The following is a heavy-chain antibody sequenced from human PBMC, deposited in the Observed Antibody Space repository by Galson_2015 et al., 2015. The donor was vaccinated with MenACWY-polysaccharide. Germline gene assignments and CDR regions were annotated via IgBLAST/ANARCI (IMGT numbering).Heavy chain of an antibody. D-gene: IGHD5-18*01. CDR1: GGTFSTYA. V-gene: IGHV1-69*13. Sequence: SVKVSCKASGGTFSTYAFSWVRQAPGQGLEWIGGIIPYLGSTNNAQKFQGRVTITADDLTSTAYMELSSLRSEDTAVYYCARSDVDIAMAVFDSWGQGTLVTVSS. J-gene: IGHJ4*02. CDR2: IIPYLGST. CDR3: ARSDVDIAMAVFDS.